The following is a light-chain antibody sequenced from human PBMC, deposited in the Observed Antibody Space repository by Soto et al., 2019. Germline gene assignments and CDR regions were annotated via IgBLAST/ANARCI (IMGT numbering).Light chain of an antibody. CDR2: EVS. CDR3: SSYTRSSTLYV. J-gene: IGLJ1*01. Sequence: QSVLTQPASVSGSPGQSITISCTGTSSDVGGYNYVSWYQQHPGKAPKLMIYEVSNRPSGVSNRSSGSKSGNTASLNISGIQAEEQADYYCSSYTRSSTLYVFGTGTKVTV. CDR1: SSDVGGYNY. V-gene: IGLV2-14*01.